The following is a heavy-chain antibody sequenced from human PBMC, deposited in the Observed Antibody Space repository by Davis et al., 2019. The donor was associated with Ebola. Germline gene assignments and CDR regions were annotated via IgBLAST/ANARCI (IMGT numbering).Heavy chain of an antibody. CDR3: ARPVFYYGMDV. V-gene: IGHV4-34*01. Sequence: SETLSPTCDLHGGSSSGYYWSWIRQPPGKGPEWIGEINHSGSTNYNPSLKSRVTISVDTSKNQFSLKLGPVTAAYTAVYYCARPVFYYGMDVWGQGTTVTVSS. CDR2: INHSGST. CDR1: GGSSSGYY. J-gene: IGHJ6*02.